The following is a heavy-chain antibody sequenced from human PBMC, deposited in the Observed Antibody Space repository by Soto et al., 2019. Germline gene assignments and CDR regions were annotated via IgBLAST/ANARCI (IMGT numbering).Heavy chain of an antibody. CDR1: GGSVSNKTYY. J-gene: IGHJ6*02. CDR2: IYSSGST. D-gene: IGHD2-2*02. CDR3: ARFVRSCSGTTCYTRADV. Sequence: PSETLSLTCSVSGGSVSNKTYYWSWIRQPPGKRLEWIGFIYSSGSTNYNPSLKSRVTMSVDTSKNQFSLKLRSVIVADTAVYHCARFVRSCSGTTCYTRADVWGQGTTVTVS. V-gene: IGHV4-61*01.